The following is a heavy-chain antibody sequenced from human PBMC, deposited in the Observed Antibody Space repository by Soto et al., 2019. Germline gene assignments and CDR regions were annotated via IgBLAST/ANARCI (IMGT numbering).Heavy chain of an antibody. CDR2: LSETSGST. Sequence: GGSLRLSCAASGFTFDDYAMHWVRQAPGKGLEWVASLSETSGSTYYTDSVRGRFTISKDNSKNTLYLQMDSLRAEDAAIYYCAKCRYSSSWSTYDYWGRGTLVTVSS. J-gene: IGHJ4*02. CDR3: AKCRYSSSWSTYDY. V-gene: IGHV3-23*01. D-gene: IGHD6-13*01. CDR1: GFTFDDYA.